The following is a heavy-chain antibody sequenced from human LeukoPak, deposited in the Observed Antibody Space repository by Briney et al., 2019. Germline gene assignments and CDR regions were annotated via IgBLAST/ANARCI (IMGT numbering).Heavy chain of an antibody. CDR2: ISSSGST. D-gene: IGHD3-22*01. CDR3: ARGPYSYASSGAFDI. J-gene: IGHJ3*02. V-gene: IGHV4-61*02. CDR1: GDSISSGDYY. Sequence: PSETLSLTCTVSGDSISSGDYYWSWIRQPAGKGLEWIGRISSSGSTNYNPSLKSRVTISVDTSKNQFSLKLSSVTAADTAVYFCARGPYSYASSGAFDIWGQGTMVTASS.